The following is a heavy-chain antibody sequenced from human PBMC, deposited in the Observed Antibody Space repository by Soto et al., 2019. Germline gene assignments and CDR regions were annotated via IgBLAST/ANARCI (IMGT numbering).Heavy chain of an antibody. CDR2: ISGSGGST. CDR1: GFTFSSYA. V-gene: IGHV3-23*01. D-gene: IGHD2-15*01. CDR3: AKDGYCSGGSCYYYGMDV. J-gene: IGHJ6*02. Sequence: EVQLLESGGGLVQPGGSLRLSCAASGFTFSSYAMSWVRQAPGKGLEWVSAISGSGGSTYYADSVKGRFTISRDNSKNTLYLQMNSLRAEDTAVYYCAKDGYCSGGSCYYYGMDVWGQGTTVTVSS.